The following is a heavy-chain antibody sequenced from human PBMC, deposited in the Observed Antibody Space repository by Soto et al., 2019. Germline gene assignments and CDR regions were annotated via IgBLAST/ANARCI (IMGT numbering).Heavy chain of an antibody. CDR1: GFTFSSYP. V-gene: IGHV3-30*18. D-gene: IGHD6-13*01. CDR2: ITYDGSHK. CDR3: VKDTKQPVYFDSFDV. Sequence: GGSLRLSCTASGFTFSSYPMHWVRQSPGEGLEWVAVITYDGSHKFYADSVKGRFTISRDNSRNTLFLQMSSLRPEDTAVYYCVKDTKQPVYFDSFDVWGQGTMVTVSS. J-gene: IGHJ3*01.